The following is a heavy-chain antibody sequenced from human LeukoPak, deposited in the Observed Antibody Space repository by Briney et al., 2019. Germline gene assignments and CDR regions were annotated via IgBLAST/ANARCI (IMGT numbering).Heavy chain of an antibody. D-gene: IGHD6-19*01. Sequence: GGSLRLSCAGSGFIFNNYAMHWVRQPPGKGLEWVSGISWNSGSIDYADSVKGRFTISRDNAKNSLYLQMNSLRVEDTAFYYCAKDNRRHYTSGPSPDSLHWGQGALVTVSS. V-gene: IGHV3-9*01. CDR2: ISWNSGSI. CDR3: AKDNRRHYTSGPSPDSLH. CDR1: GFIFNNYA. J-gene: IGHJ4*02.